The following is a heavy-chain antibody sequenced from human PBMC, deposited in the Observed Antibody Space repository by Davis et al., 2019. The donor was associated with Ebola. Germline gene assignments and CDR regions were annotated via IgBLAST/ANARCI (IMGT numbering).Heavy chain of an antibody. V-gene: IGHV1-8*02. CDR3: ARRVGASSGFDY. CDR2: MNPNSGNT. CDR1: GYTFTGYY. Sequence: AASVKVSCKASGYTFTGYYMHWVRQAPGQGLEWMGWMNPNSGNTGYAQKFQGRITMTRNISISKAYMELSSLRSEDTAVYYCARRVGASSGFDYWGQGSLVTVSS. D-gene: IGHD1-26*01. J-gene: IGHJ4*02.